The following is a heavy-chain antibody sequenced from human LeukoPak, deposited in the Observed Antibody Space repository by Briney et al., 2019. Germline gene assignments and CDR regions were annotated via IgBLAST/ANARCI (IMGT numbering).Heavy chain of an antibody. CDR2: TYYRSKWYN. V-gene: IGHV6-1*01. Sequence: SQTLSLTYAISGDSVSSDSAAWTWIRQSPSRGLEWLGRTYYRSKWYNDYAESVKGRITINPDTSKNQFSLQLNSVTPEDTAVYYCARGMKIIAVAGTGTFHYYGLDVWGQGTTVTVSS. CDR1: GDSVSSDSAA. CDR3: ARGMKIIAVAGTGTFHYYGLDV. D-gene: IGHD6-13*01. J-gene: IGHJ6*02.